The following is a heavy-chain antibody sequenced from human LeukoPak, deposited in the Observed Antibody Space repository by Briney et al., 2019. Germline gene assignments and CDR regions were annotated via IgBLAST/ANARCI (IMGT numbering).Heavy chain of an antibody. Sequence: GGSLRLSCAASGFTFTSYVLSWVRQAPGKGLEWVSSISGGGATTYYADSVRGRFTISRDNSKNTLYLQMNSLRAEDTAIYYCAKDLSSGWGRFDCWGQGTLVTVSS. D-gene: IGHD6-19*01. J-gene: IGHJ4*02. CDR2: ISGGGATT. CDR1: GFTFTSYV. V-gene: IGHV3-23*01. CDR3: AKDLSSGWGRFDC.